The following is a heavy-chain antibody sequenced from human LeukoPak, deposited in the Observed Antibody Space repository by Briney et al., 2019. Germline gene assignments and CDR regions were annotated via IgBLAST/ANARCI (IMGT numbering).Heavy chain of an antibody. J-gene: IGHJ5*02. D-gene: IGHD3-3*01. V-gene: IGHV4-34*01. CDR1: GGSFSGYY. Sequence: PSETLSLTCAVYGGSFSGYYWSWIRHPPEKGLERIGEINHSGSTNYNPSLKSRVTISVDKYKNQFSLKLSSVTAADTAVYYCARGRIITIFGAPLAWFDPWGQGTLVTVSS. CDR3: ARGRIITIFGAPLAWFDP. CDR2: INHSGST.